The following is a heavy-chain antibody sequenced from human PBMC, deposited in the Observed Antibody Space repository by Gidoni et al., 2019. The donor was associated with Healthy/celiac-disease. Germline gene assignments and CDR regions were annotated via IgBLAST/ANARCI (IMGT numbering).Heavy chain of an antibody. V-gene: IGHV4-39*01. J-gene: IGHJ4*02. CDR1: GGSISSTSYY. CDR2: IYYSGST. CDR3: ARDYYDSSGYYPFPTY. Sequence: QLQLQESGPGLVKPSETLSLTCTVPGGSISSTSYYWGWIRQPPGKGLEWIGSIYYSGSTYYNPSLKSRITISVDTSKNQFSLKLSSVTAADTAVYYCARDYYDSSGYYPFPTYWGQGTLVTVSS. D-gene: IGHD3-22*01.